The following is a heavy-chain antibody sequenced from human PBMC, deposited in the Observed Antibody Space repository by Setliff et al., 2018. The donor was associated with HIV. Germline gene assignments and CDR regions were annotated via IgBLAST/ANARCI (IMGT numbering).Heavy chain of an antibody. D-gene: IGHD3-22*01. Sequence: SETLSLTCTVSGGSISSYYWSWIRQPPGKGLEWIGYIYYSGSTNYNPSLKSRITISVDTSKNQFSLKLSSVTAADTAVYYCAREATHYYDGSGYYYFDYWGRGTLVTV. CDR3: AREATHYYDGSGYYYFDY. V-gene: IGHV4-59*01. J-gene: IGHJ4*02. CDR1: GGSISSYY. CDR2: IYYSGST.